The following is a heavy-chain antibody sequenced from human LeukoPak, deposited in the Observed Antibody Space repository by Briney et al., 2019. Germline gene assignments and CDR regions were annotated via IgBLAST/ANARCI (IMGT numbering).Heavy chain of an antibody. CDR3: ARDRELGS. Sequence: SETLSLTRIVSGGSISIYYWNWIRQPPGKGLEWIGYIYNSGSTDYNPSLKRRVTLSADTSKNQFSLKLTSVTAADTAVYYCARDRELGSWGQGILVTVSS. CDR1: GGSISIYY. CDR2: IYNSGST. D-gene: IGHD3-16*01. V-gene: IGHV4-59*01. J-gene: IGHJ5*02.